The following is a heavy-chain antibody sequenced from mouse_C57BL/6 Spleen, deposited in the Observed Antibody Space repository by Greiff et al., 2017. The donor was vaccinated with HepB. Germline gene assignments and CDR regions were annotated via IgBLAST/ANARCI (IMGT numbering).Heavy chain of an antibody. Sequence: VQLQQSGAELARPGASVKLSCKASGYTFTSYGISWVKQSTGQGLEWIGEIYPRSGNTYYNEKFKGKATLTADKSSSTAYMELRSLTSEDSAVYFCARSDSSGYVFAYWGQGTLVTVSA. D-gene: IGHD3-2*02. V-gene: IGHV1-81*01. CDR3: ARSDSSGYVFAY. J-gene: IGHJ3*01. CDR1: GYTFTSYG. CDR2: IYPRSGNT.